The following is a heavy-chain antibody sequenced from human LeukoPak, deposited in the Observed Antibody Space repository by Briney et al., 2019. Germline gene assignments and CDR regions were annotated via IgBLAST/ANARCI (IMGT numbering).Heavy chain of an antibody. V-gene: IGHV3-23*01. CDR2: ISGSGGST. CDR3: AKATYYYDSSGYYLDY. CDR1: GFTFSSYA. J-gene: IGHJ4*02. D-gene: IGHD3-22*01. Sequence: GGSLRLSCAASGFTFSSYAMSWVRQAPGKGLEWVSVISGSGGSTYYADSVRGRFTISRDNSKNTLYLQMNSLRAEDTAVYYCAKATYYYDSSGYYLDYWGQGTLVTVSS.